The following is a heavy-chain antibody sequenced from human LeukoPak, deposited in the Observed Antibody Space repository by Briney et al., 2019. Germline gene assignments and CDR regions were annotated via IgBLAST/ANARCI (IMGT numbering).Heavy chain of an antibody. J-gene: IGHJ4*02. D-gene: IGHD5-12*01. CDR3: ASGDIVATIDY. Sequence: GSLRLSCAASGFTFSSYEMNWVRQAPGKGLEWVSYISSSGSTIYYADSVKGRFTISRDNAKNSLYLQMNSLRAEDTAVYYCASGDIVATIDYWGQGTLVTVSS. CDR2: ISSSGSTI. CDR1: GFTFSSYE. V-gene: IGHV3-48*03.